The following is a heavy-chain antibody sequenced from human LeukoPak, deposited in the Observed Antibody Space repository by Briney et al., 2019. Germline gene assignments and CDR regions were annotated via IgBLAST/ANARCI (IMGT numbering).Heavy chain of an antibody. J-gene: IGHJ5*02. CDR1: GGTFSSYA. V-gene: IGHV1-69*13. CDR3: ASVSWFGELLSNWFDP. Sequence: SVKVSCKASGGTFSSYAISWVRQAPGQGLEWMGGIIPIFGTANYAQKFQGRVSITADESTSTAYMELSSLRSEDTAVYYCASVSWFGELLSNWFDPWGQGTLVTVSS. D-gene: IGHD3-10*01. CDR2: IIPIFGTA.